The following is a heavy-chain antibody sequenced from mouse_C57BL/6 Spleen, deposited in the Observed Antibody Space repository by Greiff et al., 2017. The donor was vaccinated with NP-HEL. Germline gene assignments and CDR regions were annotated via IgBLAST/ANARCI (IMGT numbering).Heavy chain of an antibody. Sequence: VQLQQPGAELVMPGASVKLSCKASGYTFTSYWMHWVKQRPGQGLEWIGEIDPSDSYTNYNQKFKGKSTLTVDKSSSTAYMQLSSLTSEDSAVYYCATYGSIFFDYWGQGTTLTVSS. CDR3: ATYGSIFFDY. V-gene: IGHV1-69*01. D-gene: IGHD1-1*01. CDR2: IDPSDSYT. CDR1: GYTFTSYW. J-gene: IGHJ2*01.